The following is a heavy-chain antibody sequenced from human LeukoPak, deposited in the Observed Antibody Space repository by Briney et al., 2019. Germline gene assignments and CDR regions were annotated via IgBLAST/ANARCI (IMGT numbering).Heavy chain of an antibody. CDR1: GGSISSSSYY. CDR2: IYYSGST. J-gene: IGHJ4*02. V-gene: IGHV4-39*01. CDR3: ARRDKYYYDSSGPFDY. Sequence: PSETLSLTCTVSGGSISSSSYYWGWIRQPPGKGLEWIGSIYYSGSTYYNPSLKSRVTISVDTSKNQFSLKLSPVTAADTAVYYCARRDKYYYDSSGPFDYWGQGTLVTVSP. D-gene: IGHD3-22*01.